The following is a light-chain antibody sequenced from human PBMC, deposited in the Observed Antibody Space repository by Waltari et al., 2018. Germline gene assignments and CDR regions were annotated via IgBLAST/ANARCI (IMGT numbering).Light chain of an antibody. Sequence: SALTQPRSVSGSPGQSVTISCTGTTNDLGSYNYVSWYQQHPGKAPQLIILDVTKRPSGLPALLAGSKSGKTASLTISGLRAEDEAEYYCCSYAGSYTWVFGGGTKLTVV. CDR2: DVT. CDR1: TNDLGSYNY. CDR3: CSYAGSYTWV. V-gene: IGLV2-11*01. J-gene: IGLJ3*02.